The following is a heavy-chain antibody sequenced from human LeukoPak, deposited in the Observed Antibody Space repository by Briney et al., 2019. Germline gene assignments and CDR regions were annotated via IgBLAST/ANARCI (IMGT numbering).Heavy chain of an antibody. CDR3: AREPWYVSRYYFDY. CDR2: INHSGST. Sequence: SETLSLTCAVYGGSFSGYYWNWIRQSPGKGLEWIGEINHSGSTNYNPSLKSRVTISVDTSKNQFSLKLSSVTAADTAVYYCAREPWYVSRYYFDYWGQGTLVTVSS. J-gene: IGHJ4*02. CDR1: GGSFSGYY. D-gene: IGHD2-15*01. V-gene: IGHV4-34*01.